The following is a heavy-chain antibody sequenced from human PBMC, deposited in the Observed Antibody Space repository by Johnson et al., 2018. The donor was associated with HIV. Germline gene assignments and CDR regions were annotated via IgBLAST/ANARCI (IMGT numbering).Heavy chain of an antibody. CDR2: ISYDGSNK. D-gene: IGHD6-19*01. Sequence: QVQLMESGGGVVRPGRYLRLSCAASGFTFSTYAMHWVRQAPGKGLEWVAVISYDGSNKYYADSVKGRFTISRDNSKNTLYLQTKSLRVEDTAVYYCARDREYGLAWGWALDIWGQGTMVTMSS. CDR3: ARDREYGLAWGWALDI. V-gene: IGHV3-30*03. J-gene: IGHJ3*02. CDR1: GFTFSTYA.